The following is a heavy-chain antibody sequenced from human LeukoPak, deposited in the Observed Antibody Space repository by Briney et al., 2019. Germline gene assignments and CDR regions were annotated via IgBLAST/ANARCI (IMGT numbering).Heavy chain of an antibody. CDR1: GFTFSSYA. CDR3: AKRPTVTASDHFDY. CDR2: ISGRGGST. D-gene: IGHD4-17*01. J-gene: IGHJ4*02. Sequence: GGSLRLSCAASGFTFSSYAMSWVRQAPGKGLEWVSSISGRGGSTYYAGSVKDRFTISRDNSKNTLYLQMNSLRAEDTAVYYCAKRPTVTASDHFDYWGQGTLVTVSS. V-gene: IGHV3-23*01.